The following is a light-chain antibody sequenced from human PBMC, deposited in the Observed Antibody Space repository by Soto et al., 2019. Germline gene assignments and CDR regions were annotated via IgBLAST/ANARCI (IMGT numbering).Light chain of an antibody. CDR3: QQYNNWPRT. J-gene: IGKJ1*01. CDR2: GAS. V-gene: IGKV3-15*01. CDR1: QSVSSN. Sequence: EIVMTQSPTTLSVSPGERATLSCRASQSVSSNLAWYQHKPGQAPRLLIDGASPRAPGIPARFSGSGSGTELTLTISSLQSEDFAVYYCQQYNNWPRTFGQGTKVDIK.